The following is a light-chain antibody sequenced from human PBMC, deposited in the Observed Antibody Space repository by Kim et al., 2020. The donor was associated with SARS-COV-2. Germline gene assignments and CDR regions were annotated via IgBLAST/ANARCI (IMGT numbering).Light chain of an antibody. CDR2: GAS. CDR1: QSLSSSY. J-gene: IGKJ3*01. V-gene: IGKV3-20*01. Sequence: SPGERTTLSCRASQSLSSSYLAWYQQKPGQAPRLLIYGASSRATGIPDRFSASGSGTDFTLTISRLEPEDFAVYYCQQYDSSPRTFGPGTKVDIK. CDR3: QQYDSSPRT.